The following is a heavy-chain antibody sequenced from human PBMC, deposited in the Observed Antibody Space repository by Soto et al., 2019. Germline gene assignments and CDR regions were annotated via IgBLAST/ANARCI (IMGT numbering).Heavy chain of an antibody. V-gene: IGHV4-59*01. CDR1: GDPISTYQ. D-gene: IGHD6-19*01. CDR2: VYSTGGR. J-gene: IGHJ4*02. CDR3: ARAVGDLYSSGWFDY. Sequence: SETLSLTCAVSGDPISTYQWTWVRQPPGKGLEWIGYVYSTGGRTYNPSLKSRVSIAVDMSKNFLYLNLSSVTAADTAVYYCARAVGDLYSSGWFDYWGQGTLVTVSS.